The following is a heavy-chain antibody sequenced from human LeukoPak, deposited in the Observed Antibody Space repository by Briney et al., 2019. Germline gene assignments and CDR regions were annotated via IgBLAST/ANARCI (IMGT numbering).Heavy chain of an antibody. Sequence: PSETLSLTCSVSTDSRNTYYWSWIRQSPGKGLEWIGHIYHSGSTDYNPSLKSRVTMSVDTSNNQFALKLNTVTAADTAVYYCARLKFYDSTGYSPGHYMDVWGKGTTVTVSS. CDR1: TDSRNTYY. D-gene: IGHD3-22*01. CDR3: ARLKFYDSTGYSPGHYMDV. V-gene: IGHV4-59*12. CDR2: IYHSGST. J-gene: IGHJ6*03.